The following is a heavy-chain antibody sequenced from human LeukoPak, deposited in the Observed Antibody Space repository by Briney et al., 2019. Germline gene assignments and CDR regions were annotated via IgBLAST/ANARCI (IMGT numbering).Heavy chain of an antibody. J-gene: IGHJ5*02. CDR3: ARDPGYQPKTGRNWLDP. Sequence: GGSLRLSCAASGFTFSSYAMHWVRQAPGKGLEWVAVISYDGNNKYYADSVKGRFTISRDNSKNTVYLQMSSLRAEDTAVYYCARDPGYQPKTGRNWLDPWGQGTLVTASS. V-gene: IGHV3-30*04. D-gene: IGHD2-2*01. CDR1: GFTFSSYA. CDR2: ISYDGNNK.